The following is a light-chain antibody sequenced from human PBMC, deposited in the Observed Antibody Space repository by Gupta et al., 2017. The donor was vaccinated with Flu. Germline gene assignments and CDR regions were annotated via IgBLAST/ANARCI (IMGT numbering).Light chain of an antibody. CDR3: HSYDHYLNWV. Sequence: QSALTQPPSVSGAPGQRVTISCTGSSSNIGAGYDVHWYQQLPGTAPNLLIYGNKNRPSGVPDRFSGSKSDNSASLAITGLQAEDEADYYCHSYDHYLNWVFGRGTKLTVL. J-gene: IGLJ3*02. V-gene: IGLV1-40*01. CDR1: SSNIGAGYD. CDR2: GNK.